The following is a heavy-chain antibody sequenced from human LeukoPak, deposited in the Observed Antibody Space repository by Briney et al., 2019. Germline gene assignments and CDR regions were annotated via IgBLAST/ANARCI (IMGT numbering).Heavy chain of an antibody. Sequence: PGGSLRLSCAASGFTFSSYWMSWVRQAPGKGLEWVANIKEDGSDRKYVDSVKGRFTISRDNTKNSLYLQMNSLRAEDTAIYYCAKDLGYDYAWGEGNLYDSWGQGTLVTVSS. V-gene: IGHV3-7*01. CDR2: IKEDGSDR. CDR3: AKDLGYDYAWGEGNLYDS. CDR1: GFTFSSYW. D-gene: IGHD3-16*01. J-gene: IGHJ4*02.